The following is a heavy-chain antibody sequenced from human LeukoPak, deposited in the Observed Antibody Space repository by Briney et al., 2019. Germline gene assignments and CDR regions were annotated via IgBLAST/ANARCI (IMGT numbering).Heavy chain of an antibody. D-gene: IGHD5-18*01. CDR2: FYNSGST. CDR1: GGSINTYY. V-gene: IGHV4-59*08. J-gene: IGHJ6*03. Sequence: SETLSLTCSVSGGSINTYYWSWIRQPPGKRLEWIAYFYNSGSTNYNPSLKSRVTISLDTSKNQLSLKLSCVCAADTAVYYCASGGYSYGTDYYYYYYMDVWGKGTTVTISS. CDR3: ASGGYSYGTDYYYYYYMDV.